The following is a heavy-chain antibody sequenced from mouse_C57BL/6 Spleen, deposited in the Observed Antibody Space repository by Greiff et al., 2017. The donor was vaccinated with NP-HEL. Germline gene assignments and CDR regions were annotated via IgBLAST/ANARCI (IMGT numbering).Heavy chain of an antibody. V-gene: IGHV1-62-2*01. CDR3: ARHEGRNYYGSSYLDY. J-gene: IGHJ2*01. D-gene: IGHD1-1*01. CDR2: FYPGSGSI. Sequence: QVQLKQSGAELVKPGASVKLSCKASGYTFTEYTIHWVKQRSGQGLEWIGWFYPGSGSIKYNEKFKDKATLTADKSSSTVYMELSRLTSEDSAVYFCARHEGRNYYGSSYLDYWGQGTTLTVSS. CDR1: GYTFTEYT.